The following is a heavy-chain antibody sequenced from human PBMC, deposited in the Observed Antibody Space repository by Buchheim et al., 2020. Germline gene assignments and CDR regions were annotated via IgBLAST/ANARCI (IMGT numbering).Heavy chain of an antibody. J-gene: IGHJ6*02. CDR2: ISSSSSTI. V-gene: IGHV3-48*01. D-gene: IGHD2-15*01. CDR3: ARERGLLGNYYGMDV. Sequence: EVQLVESGGGLVQPGGSLRLSCAASGFTFSSYSMNWVRQAPGKGLEWVSYISSSSSTIYYADSVKGRFTISRDNPKNPLYLQMNSLRAEDTAVYYCARERGLLGNYYGMDVWGQGTT. CDR1: GFTFSSYS.